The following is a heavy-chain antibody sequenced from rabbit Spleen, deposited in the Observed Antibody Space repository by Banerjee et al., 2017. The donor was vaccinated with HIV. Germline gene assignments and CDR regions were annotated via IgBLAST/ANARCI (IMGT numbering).Heavy chain of an antibody. CDR2: MTTSSGSA. CDR1: GFSFSSTYY. D-gene: IGHD7-1*01. V-gene: IGHV1S40*01. J-gene: IGHJ6*01. CDR3: ARSPTNGNWAYSTTRLDL. Sequence: QSLEESGGDLVQPGASLTLTCTASGFSFSSTYYMCWVRQAPGKGLELIACMTTSSGSAYYATWAKGRFTISKTSSTTVSLKMTSLTAADTATYFCARSPTNGNWAYSTTRLDLWGPGTRHRL.